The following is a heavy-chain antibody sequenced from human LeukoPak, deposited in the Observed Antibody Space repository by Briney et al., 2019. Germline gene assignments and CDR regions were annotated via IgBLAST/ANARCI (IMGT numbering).Heavy chain of an antibody. J-gene: IGHJ4*02. Sequence: GGSLRLSCAASGFTFSSYGMIWVRQAPGKGLEWISYISSSSNTISYADSVKGRFTISRDNAKNSLYLQVSSLRAEDTAVYYCARDPGLMRAAACGDYWGQGTLVIVSS. CDR3: ARDPGLMRAAACGDY. D-gene: IGHD6-13*01. CDR1: GFTFSSYG. V-gene: IGHV3-48*01. CDR2: ISSSSNTI.